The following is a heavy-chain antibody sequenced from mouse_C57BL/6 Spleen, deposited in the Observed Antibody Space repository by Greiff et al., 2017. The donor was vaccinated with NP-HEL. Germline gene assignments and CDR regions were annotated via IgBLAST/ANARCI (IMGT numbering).Heavy chain of an antibody. Sequence: VQLQQSGPELVKPGASVKISCKASGYAFSSSWMNWVKQRPGKGLEWIGRIYPGDGDTNYNGKVKGKGTLTADKSSSTAYMRLSSLTSEDSAVYFCGRGGGPAGRYFDVWGTGTTVTVSS. CDR2: IYPGDGDT. CDR3: GRGGGPAGRYFDV. J-gene: IGHJ1*03. CDR1: GYAFSSSW. V-gene: IGHV1-82*01. D-gene: IGHD1-1*02.